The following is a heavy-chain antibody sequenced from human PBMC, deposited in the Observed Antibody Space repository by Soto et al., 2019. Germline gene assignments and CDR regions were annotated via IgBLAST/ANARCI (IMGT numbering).Heavy chain of an antibody. CDR3: ANKDYDSSEYYDYGMDV. Sequence: QVQLVQSGAEVKKPGSSVKVSCKASGGTFSSYIISWVRQAPGQGLEWMGRIIPILGIANYAQKFQGRVTITADKSTSTGYMELSSLRSEDTAVYYCANKDYDSSEYYDYGMDVWGQGTTVTVSS. V-gene: IGHV1-69*02. CDR1: GGTFSSYI. CDR2: IIPILGIA. J-gene: IGHJ6*02. D-gene: IGHD3-22*01.